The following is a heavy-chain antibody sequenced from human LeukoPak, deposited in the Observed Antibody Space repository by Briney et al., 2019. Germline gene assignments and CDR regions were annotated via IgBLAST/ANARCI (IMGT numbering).Heavy chain of an antibody. CDR1: GGSISSGSYY. D-gene: IGHD3-22*01. CDR3: ARDMGYYYDSSGYYPEYFQH. J-gene: IGHJ1*01. Sequence: SETLSLTCTVSGGSISSGSYYWRWIRQPAGKGLEWIGRIYTSGSTNYDPSLKSRVTISVDTSKNQFSLKLSSVTAADTAVYYCARDMGYYYDSSGYYPEYFQHWGQGTLVTVSS. V-gene: IGHV4-61*02. CDR2: IYTSGST.